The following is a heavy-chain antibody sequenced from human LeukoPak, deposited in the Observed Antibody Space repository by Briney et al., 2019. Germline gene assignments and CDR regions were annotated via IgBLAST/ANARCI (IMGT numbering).Heavy chain of an antibody. J-gene: IGHJ4*02. CDR1: GSTFTSYG. D-gene: IGHD3-22*01. CDR3: ARVWDYDSSGYDDY. Sequence: ASVKVSCKASGSTFTSYGISWVRQAPGQGLEWMGLISAYNGNTNYAQKLQGRVTMTTDTSTSTAYMELRSLRSDDTAVYYCARVWDYDSSGYDDYWGQGTLVTVSS. V-gene: IGHV1-18*01. CDR2: ISAYNGNT.